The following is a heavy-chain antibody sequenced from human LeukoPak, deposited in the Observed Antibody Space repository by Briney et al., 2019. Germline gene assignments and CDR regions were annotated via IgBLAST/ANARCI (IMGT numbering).Heavy chain of an antibody. Sequence: SVKVSCKASGGTFSSYAISWVRQAPGQGLEWMGGIIPIFGTANYGQKFQGRVTITTDESTSTAYMELSSLRSEDTAVYYCARGPYSGSYYYYYMDVWGKGTTVTVSS. V-gene: IGHV1-69*05. J-gene: IGHJ6*03. CDR3: ARGPYSGSYYYYYMDV. CDR1: GGTFSSYA. CDR2: IIPIFGTA. D-gene: IGHD1-26*01.